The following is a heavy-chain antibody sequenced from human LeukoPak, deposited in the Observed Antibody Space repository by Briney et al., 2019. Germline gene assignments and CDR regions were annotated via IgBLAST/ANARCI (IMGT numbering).Heavy chain of an antibody. V-gene: IGHV3-74*01. CDR3: ARDYVFSTATVIKRTHAFDI. J-gene: IGHJ3*02. D-gene: IGHD4-17*01. CDR2: IYSDGSST. CDR1: GFTFSNYW. Sequence: GGSLRLSCAASGFTFSNYWMHWVRQAPGKGLVWVSRIYSDGSSTSYADSVKGRFTTSRDNAKNTLYMQMNSLRAEDTAVYYCARDYVFSTATVIKRTHAFDIWGQGTMVTVSS.